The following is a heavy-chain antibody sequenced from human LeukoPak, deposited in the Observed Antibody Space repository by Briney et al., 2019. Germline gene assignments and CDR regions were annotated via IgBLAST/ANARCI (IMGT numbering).Heavy chain of an antibody. J-gene: IGHJ5*02. CDR1: GGSISSGDYY. CDR2: IYYSGST. Sequence: SQTLSLTCTVSGGSISSGDYYWSWIRQPPGKGLEWIGYIYYSGSTYYNPSLKSRVTISVDTSKNQFSLKLSSVTAADTAVYYCAREGCFSTNCHVIGDDNWIDPWGQGTLVTVSS. V-gene: IGHV4-30-4*01. D-gene: IGHD2-2*01. CDR3: AREGCFSTNCHVIGDDNWIDP.